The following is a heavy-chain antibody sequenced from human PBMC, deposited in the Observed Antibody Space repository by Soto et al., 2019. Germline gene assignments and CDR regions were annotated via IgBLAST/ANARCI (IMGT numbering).Heavy chain of an antibody. CDR3: ARARHYDFWSGYFNYYYYGMDV. CDR2: ISYDGSNK. V-gene: IGHV3-30-3*01. D-gene: IGHD3-3*01. J-gene: IGHJ6*02. Sequence: GGSLRLSCAASGFTFSSYAMHWVRQAPGKGLEWVAVISYDGSNKYYADSVKGRFTISRDNSKNTLYLQMNSLRAEDTAVYYCARARHYDFWSGYFNYYYYGMDVWGQGTTVTVSS. CDR1: GFTFSSYA.